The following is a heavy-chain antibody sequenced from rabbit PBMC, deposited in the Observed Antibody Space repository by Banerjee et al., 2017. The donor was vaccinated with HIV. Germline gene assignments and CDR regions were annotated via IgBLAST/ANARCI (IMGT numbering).Heavy chain of an antibody. CDR2: IYTGSGGT. Sequence: QSLEESGGDLVKPGASLTLTCTASGFSFSSNYWICWVRQAPGKGLEWNACIYTGSGGTYYASWAKGRFAITRSTSLNTVTLQLNSLTAADTATYFCARDDGAGYGYNLWGQGTLVTVS. D-gene: IGHD6-1*01. V-gene: IGHV1S40*01. J-gene: IGHJ4*01. CDR3: ARDDGAGYGYNL. CDR1: GFSFSSNYW.